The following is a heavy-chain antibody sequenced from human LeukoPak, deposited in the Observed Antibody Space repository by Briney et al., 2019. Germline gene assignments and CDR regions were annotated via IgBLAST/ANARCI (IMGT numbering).Heavy chain of an antibody. Sequence: GRSLRLSCAASGFTFSSYAMHWVRQAPGKGLEWVAVISYDGSNKYYADSVKGRFTISRDNSKNTLYLQMDSLRAEDTAVYYCARVLDVDIVAMGYWGQGTLVTVSS. CDR3: ARVLDVDIVAMGY. V-gene: IGHV3-30-3*01. J-gene: IGHJ4*02. CDR1: GFTFSSYA. CDR2: ISYDGSNK. D-gene: IGHD5-12*01.